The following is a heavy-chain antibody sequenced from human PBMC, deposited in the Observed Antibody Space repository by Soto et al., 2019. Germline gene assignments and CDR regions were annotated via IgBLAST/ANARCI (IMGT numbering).Heavy chain of an antibody. CDR2: ISYDGSNK. V-gene: IGHV3-30*03. CDR3: TVGGVIF. CDR1: GFTFSSYG. Sequence: QVQLVESGGGVVQPGRSLRLSCAASGFTFSSYGMHWVRQAPGKGLEWVAVISYDGSNKYYADSVKGRFTISRDNSKNTLYLQMNSLRAEDTAGYYCTVGGVIFWGQGTLVTVSS. J-gene: IGHJ4*02. D-gene: IGHD3-16*02.